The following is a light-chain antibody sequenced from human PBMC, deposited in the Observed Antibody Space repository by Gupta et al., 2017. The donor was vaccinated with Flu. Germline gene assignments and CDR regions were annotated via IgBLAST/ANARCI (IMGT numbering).Light chain of an antibody. J-gene: IGLJ2*01. CDR2: DVS. V-gene: IGLV2-14*04. CDR3: SSYTNKNTSVV. CDR1: SRDVGGYND. Sequence: ITNACTGTSRDVGGYNDGSWYQQQPGKAPNLMMGDVSNRPSGVSNRVSGSTAGNTASPTISGLPAEDEADYYCSSYTNKNTSVVVGGGNKLTVL.